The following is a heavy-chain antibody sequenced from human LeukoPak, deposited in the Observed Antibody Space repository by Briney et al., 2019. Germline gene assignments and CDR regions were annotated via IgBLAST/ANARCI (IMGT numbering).Heavy chain of an antibody. V-gene: IGHV4-39*07. D-gene: IGHD4-17*01. CDR1: GVSISSDNY. Sequence: SETLSLTCIVSGVSISSDNYWGWIRQSPGKGLELIGSVHFSGATHYNPSLKSRVAITLDTSKNQFSLKLSSVTAVDTAVYYCARKATTGPTKAAFDIWGQGTMVTVSS. J-gene: IGHJ3*02. CDR3: ARKATTGPTKAAFDI. CDR2: VHFSGAT.